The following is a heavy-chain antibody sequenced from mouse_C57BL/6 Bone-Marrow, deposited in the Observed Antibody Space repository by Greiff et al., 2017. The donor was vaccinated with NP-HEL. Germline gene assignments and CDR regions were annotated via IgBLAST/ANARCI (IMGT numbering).Heavy chain of an antibody. J-gene: IGHJ4*01. CDR1: GYTFTDYE. CDR3: TRYYGSSYSHYYAMDY. D-gene: IGHD1-1*01. Sequence: VQLQQSGAELVRPGASVTLSCKASGYTFTDYEMHWVKQTPVHGLEWIGAIDPETGGTAYNQKFKGKAILTADKSSSAAYMELRSLTSEDSAVYYCTRYYGSSYSHYYAMDYWGQGTSVTVSS. V-gene: IGHV1-15*01. CDR2: IDPETGGT.